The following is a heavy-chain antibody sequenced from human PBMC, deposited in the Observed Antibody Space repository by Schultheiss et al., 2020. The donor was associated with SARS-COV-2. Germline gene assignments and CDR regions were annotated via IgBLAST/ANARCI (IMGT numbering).Heavy chain of an antibody. J-gene: IGHJ1*01. D-gene: IGHD2-2*01. CDR3: ARGITLMGIVVAEIEYFQH. CDR2: IIPILGIA. V-gene: IGHV1-69*04. CDR1: GYTFTSYA. Sequence: SVKVSCKASGYTFTSYAMHWVRQAPGQGLEWMGRIIPILGIANYAQKFQGRVTITADKSTSTAYMELSSLRSEDTAVYYCARGITLMGIVVAEIEYFQHWGQGTLVTVSS.